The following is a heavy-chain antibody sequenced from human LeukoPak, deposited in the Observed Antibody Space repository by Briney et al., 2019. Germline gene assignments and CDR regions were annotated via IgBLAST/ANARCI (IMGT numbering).Heavy chain of an antibody. Sequence: SETLSLTCTVSGGSISSYYWSWIRQPAGKGLEWIGRIYTSGSTNYNPSLKSRVTMSVDTSKNQFSLKLSSVTAADTAVYYCARDRLARGSPTLKEEYYFDYWGQGTLVTVSS. D-gene: IGHD3-10*01. CDR3: ARDRLARGSPTLKEEYYFDY. CDR1: GGSISSYY. CDR2: IYTSGST. J-gene: IGHJ4*02. V-gene: IGHV4-4*07.